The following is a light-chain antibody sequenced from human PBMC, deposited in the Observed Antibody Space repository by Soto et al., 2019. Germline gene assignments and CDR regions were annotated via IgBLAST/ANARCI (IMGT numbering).Light chain of an antibody. CDR2: EVS. J-gene: IGLJ2*01. V-gene: IGLV2-8*01. CDR3: SSFAGTNNLV. CDR1: SSDVGGYNY. Sequence: QSALTQPPSASGSPGQSVTISCTGTSSDVGGYNYVSWYQQHPGKAPKLMISEVSKRPSGVPDRLSGSKSGNTAPLTVSGLQAEDEADYYCSSFAGTNNLVFGGGTKLTVL.